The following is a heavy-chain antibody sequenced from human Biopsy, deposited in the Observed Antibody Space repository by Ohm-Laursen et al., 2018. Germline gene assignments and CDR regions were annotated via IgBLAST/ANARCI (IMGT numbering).Heavy chain of an antibody. D-gene: IGHD3-10*01. V-gene: IGHV4-61*01. Sequence: SDTLSLTCTVSGGSVNTYNFYWTWIRQPPGKGLEWIGYIFYSGTTKYNPSLERRVLVSLDTANNEFSLKLRSVTAADTATYYCARAYYYGAGSFYSPWMEFWGQGTTVSVS. CDR3: ARAYYYGAGSFYSPWMEF. J-gene: IGHJ6*02. CDR2: IFYSGTT. CDR1: GGSVNTYNFY.